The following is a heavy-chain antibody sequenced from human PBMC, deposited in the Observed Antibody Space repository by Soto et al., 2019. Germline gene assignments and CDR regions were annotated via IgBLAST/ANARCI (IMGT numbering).Heavy chain of an antibody. CDR2: VSHDGRNT. CDR3: AKGGRQWLVTSDFNY. Sequence: VQLVGSGGGVVQPGRSLRLSCAASGFTFSDYAMHWVRQAPGKGLEWVAVVSHDGRNTHYADSVKGRFTISRDSSKNTVSLAMTSLRAEDTAVYYCAKGGRQWLVTSDFNYWGQGALVTVSS. CDR1: GFTFSDYA. J-gene: IGHJ4*02. V-gene: IGHV3-30*18. D-gene: IGHD6-19*01.